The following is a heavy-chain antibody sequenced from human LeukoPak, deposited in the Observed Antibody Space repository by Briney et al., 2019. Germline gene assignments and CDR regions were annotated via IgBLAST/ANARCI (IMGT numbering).Heavy chain of an antibody. CDR2: ISNRGRT. CDR3: AKESPYAVGGTGRVYYFDY. Sequence: PGGSLRPSCSASGFTFSSYAISWVRQAPGKGLEWVSAISNRGRTYYRDSVKGRFTISRDDSKNTVHLQMNSLRADDTALYYCAKESPYAVGGTGRVYYFDYWGQGALVTVSS. J-gene: IGHJ4*02. V-gene: IGHV3-23*01. CDR1: GFTFSSYA. D-gene: IGHD1-26*01.